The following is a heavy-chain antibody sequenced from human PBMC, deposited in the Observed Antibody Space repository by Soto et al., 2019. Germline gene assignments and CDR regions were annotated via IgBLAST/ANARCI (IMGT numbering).Heavy chain of an antibody. V-gene: IGHV4-30-4*01. Sequence: SETLSLTCTVSGGSISSGDYYWSWIRQPPGKGLQWIGYIYYSGSTYYNPSLKSQVTISVDTSKNQFTLKLSSATAADTAVYYCARRRSNYARSGWQQWLVLGWFDPWDQGTLVTVST. D-gene: IGHD6-19*01. J-gene: IGHJ5*02. CDR1: GGSISSGDYY. CDR3: ARRRSNYARSGWQQWLVLGWFDP. CDR2: IYYSGST.